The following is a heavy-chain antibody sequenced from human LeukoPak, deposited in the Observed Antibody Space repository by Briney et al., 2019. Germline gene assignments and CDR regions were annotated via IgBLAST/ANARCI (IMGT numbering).Heavy chain of an antibody. CDR3: ARDAAGGY. V-gene: IGHV3-21*01. J-gene: IGHJ4*02. Sequence: GGSLRLSCAASGFTFSSYTMNWVRQAPGKGLEWVSSITSSSSYRYYADSVKGRFTISRDNANNSLYLQMNSLRAEDTAVYYCARDAAGGYRGQGTLVTVSS. CDR2: ITSSSSYR. D-gene: IGHD6-25*01. CDR1: GFTFSSYT.